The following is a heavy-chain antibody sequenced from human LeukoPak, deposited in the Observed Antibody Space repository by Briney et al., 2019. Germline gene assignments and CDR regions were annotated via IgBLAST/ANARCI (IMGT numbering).Heavy chain of an antibody. J-gene: IGHJ3*02. CDR2: IKQDGSEK. CDR3: ARAMVQGAFDI. Sequence: GGSLRLSCAASGFTFSNYWMSWVRQAPGKGLEWVANIKQDGSEKYYVDSVKGRFAISRDNAKNSLYLQMNSLRAEDTAVYYCARAMVQGAFDIWGQGTMVTVSS. CDR1: GFTFSNYW. D-gene: IGHD3-10*01. V-gene: IGHV3-7*01.